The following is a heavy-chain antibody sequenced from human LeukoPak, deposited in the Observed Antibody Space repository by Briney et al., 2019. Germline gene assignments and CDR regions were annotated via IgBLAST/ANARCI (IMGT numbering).Heavy chain of an antibody. CDR3: SYFYDSSGYPQFDY. Sequence: GGPLTLPCAASGFPFRKAWISWAPQSPGKGLEWVGRIKSKTDGGTTDYAAPVKGRFTISREDSQNTLYLQMNSLKTEDTAVYYCSYFYDSSGYPQFDYWGQGTLVTVSS. CDR1: GFPFRKAW. V-gene: IGHV3-15*01. D-gene: IGHD3-22*01. J-gene: IGHJ4*02. CDR2: IKSKTDGGTT.